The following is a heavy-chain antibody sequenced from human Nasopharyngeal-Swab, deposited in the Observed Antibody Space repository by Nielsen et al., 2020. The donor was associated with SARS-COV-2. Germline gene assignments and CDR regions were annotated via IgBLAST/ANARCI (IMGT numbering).Heavy chain of an antibody. Sequence: SLKISCRAPGFIFSNYDLSWVRQAPGKGLEWVSYIMSTGTTIDYADSVKGRFTISRDNAKNSLYLQMSNPRAEDTAVYYCACLDMYTTGFWGQGTLVTVSS. CDR1: GFIFSNYD. D-gene: IGHD5-24*01. CDR2: IMSTGTTI. CDR3: ACLDMYTTGF. J-gene: IGHJ4*02. V-gene: IGHV3-48*03.